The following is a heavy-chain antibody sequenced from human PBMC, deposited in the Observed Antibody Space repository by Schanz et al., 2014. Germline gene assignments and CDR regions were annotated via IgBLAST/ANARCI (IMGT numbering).Heavy chain of an antibody. D-gene: IGHD2-2*01. Sequence: QVQLVQSGAEVKKPGASVKVSCKASGYSFTDYYIHWVRQAPGQGLEWMGWINPNSGGTNYPQRFQGRVTTTRDTSSRTVYMQPSRLTSDDTAVYFCARERGRGYCSRTSCSKDYGMDVWGQGTTVTVSS. CDR1: GYSFTDYY. V-gene: IGHV1-2*02. J-gene: IGHJ6*02. CDR3: ARERGRGYCSRTSCSKDYGMDV. CDR2: INPNSGGT.